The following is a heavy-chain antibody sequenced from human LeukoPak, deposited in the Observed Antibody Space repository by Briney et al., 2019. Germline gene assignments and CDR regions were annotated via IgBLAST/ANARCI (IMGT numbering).Heavy chain of an antibody. V-gene: IGHV1-18*01. CDR1: GYTFTSYG. D-gene: IGHD3-22*01. CDR3: ARDALLRYYYDSSGYYHFDY. CDR2: ISAYNGNT. J-gene: IGHJ4*02. Sequence: ASVKVSCKASGYTFTSYGISWVRQAPGQGLEWMGWISAYNGNTNYAQKLQGRVTMTTDTSTSTAHMELRSLRSDDTAVYYCARDALLRYYYDSSGYYHFDYWGQGTLVTVSS.